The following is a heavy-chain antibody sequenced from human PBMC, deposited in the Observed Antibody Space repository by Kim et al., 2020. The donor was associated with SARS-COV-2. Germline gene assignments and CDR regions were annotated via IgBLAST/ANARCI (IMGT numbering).Heavy chain of an antibody. Sequence: ASVKVSCKASGYTFTGYYMHWVRQAPGQGLEWMGWINPNSGGTNYAQKFQGRVTMTRDTSISTAYMELSRLRSDDTAVYYCATYGGWSYYYYGMDVWGQGTTVTVSS. V-gene: IGHV1-2*02. J-gene: IGHJ6*02. CDR1: GYTFTGYY. CDR3: ATYGGWSYYYYGMDV. CDR2: INPNSGGT. D-gene: IGHD6-19*01.